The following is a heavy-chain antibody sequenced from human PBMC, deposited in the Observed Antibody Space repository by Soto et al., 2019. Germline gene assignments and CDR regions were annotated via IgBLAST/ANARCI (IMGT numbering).Heavy chain of an antibody. J-gene: IGHJ4*02. CDR1: GFSFSVYS. CDR2: INGRDGAI. CDR3: ATGRGNWGRFDY. D-gene: IGHD7-27*01. V-gene: IGHV3-48*01. Sequence: DVQLVESGGGLVQPGGSLRLSCAASGFSFSVYSMNWVRQAPGKGLEWVSYINGRDGAINYVDSVKGRFTISIDIAKNSLYLQMNSLRAEDTAVYYCATGRGNWGRFDYWGQGTLVTVSS.